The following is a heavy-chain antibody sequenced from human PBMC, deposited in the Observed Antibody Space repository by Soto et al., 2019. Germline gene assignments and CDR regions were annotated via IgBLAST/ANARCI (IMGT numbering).Heavy chain of an antibody. V-gene: IGHV3-30*03. D-gene: IGHD6-13*01. CDR2: ISYDGSNK. J-gene: IGHJ6*02. Sequence: GGSLRLSCAASGFTFSSYGMHWVRQAPGKGLEWVAVISYDGSNKYYADSVKGRFTISRDNSKNTLYLQMNSLRAEDTAVYYCAHSSSWDSYYYYGMDVWGQGTTVTVSS. CDR1: GFTFSSYG. CDR3: AHSSSWDSYYYYGMDV.